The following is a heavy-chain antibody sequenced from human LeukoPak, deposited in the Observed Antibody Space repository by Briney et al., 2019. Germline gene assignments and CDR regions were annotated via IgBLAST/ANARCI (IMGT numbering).Heavy chain of an antibody. J-gene: IGHJ4*02. CDR1: GYTFTSYD. CDR2: MNPNSGNT. D-gene: IGHD1-1*01. Sequence: GASVKVSCKASGYTFTSYDINWVRQATGQGLEWMGWMNPNSGNTGYAQEFQGRVTMTRNTSISTAYMELSSLRSEDTAVYYCARVRRRSIDYWGQGTLVTVSS. CDR3: ARVRRRSIDY. V-gene: IGHV1-8*01.